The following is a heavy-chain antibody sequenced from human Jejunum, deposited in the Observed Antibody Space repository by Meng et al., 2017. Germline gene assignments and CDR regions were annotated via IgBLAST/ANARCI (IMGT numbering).Heavy chain of an antibody. V-gene: IGHV4-4*02. J-gene: IGHJ4*02. CDR1: GGYINKENW. Sequence: VQLQESGPGLVTPSGTLSLTCAVSGGYINKENWWSWVRQSPERGLEWIGEIYNGGNTNYNPSLNRRVTMSVDESTNQMSLKLTSVTAADTAVYYCVRGEFAMLARFDFWGQGILVTVSS. D-gene: IGHD2-2*01. CDR3: VRGEFAMLARFDF. CDR2: IYNGGNT.